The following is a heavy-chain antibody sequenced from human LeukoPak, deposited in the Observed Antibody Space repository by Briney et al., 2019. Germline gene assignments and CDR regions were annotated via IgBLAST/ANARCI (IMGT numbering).Heavy chain of an antibody. CDR3: ARDLIQLWSKDY. V-gene: IGHV3-48*03. Sequence: GGSLRLSCAASGFTFSNYEFNWVRQAPGKGLEWVSYISSSGRNIYYADSVKGRFTISRDNAKNSLYLQMNSLRAEDTAVYYCARDLIQLWSKDYWGQGTLVTVSS. J-gene: IGHJ4*02. CDR1: GFTFSNYE. D-gene: IGHD5-18*01. CDR2: ISSSGRNI.